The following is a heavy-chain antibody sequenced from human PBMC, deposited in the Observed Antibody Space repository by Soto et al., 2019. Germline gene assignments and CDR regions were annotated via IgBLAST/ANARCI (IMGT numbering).Heavy chain of an antibody. D-gene: IGHD1-7*01. V-gene: IGHV4-30-4*01. CDR2: IYHSGST. J-gene: IGHJ5*02. Sequence: HVQLQESGPGLVKPSQTLSLTCNVSGGSISSGDYFWNWIRQPPGKGLEWIGYIYHSGSTYYNPPLRSRVTISIGTSKSQFSLKLASVTAADAAVYYCASGPITGTSESWGQGTLVTVS. CDR1: GGSISSGDYF. CDR3: ASGPITGTSES.